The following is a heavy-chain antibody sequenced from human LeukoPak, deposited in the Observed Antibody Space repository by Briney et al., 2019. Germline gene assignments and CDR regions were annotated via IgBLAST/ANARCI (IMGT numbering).Heavy chain of an antibody. D-gene: IGHD4-11*01. V-gene: IGHV4-39*02. CDR1: GDSISSSHYY. CDR3: VRDYSNFVQGD. J-gene: IGHJ4*02. CDR2: IYSGEET. Sequence: PSETLPLTCTVSGDSISSSHYYWGWIRQSPGKGLEWIGSIYSGEETHYNPSLNSRVTIFLDTSKNRFSLNLISVTATDTAVYYCVRDYSNFVQGDWGQGTLVTVSS.